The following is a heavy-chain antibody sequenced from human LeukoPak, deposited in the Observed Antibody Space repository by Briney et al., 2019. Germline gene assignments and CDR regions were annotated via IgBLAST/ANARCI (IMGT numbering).Heavy chain of an antibody. CDR2: INHSGST. D-gene: IGHD2-15*01. Sequence: SETLSLTCAVYGGSFSGYYWNWIRQPPGKGLEWIGEINHSGSTNYNPSLKSRVTMSVDTSKNQFSLKLSSVTAADTAVYYCVREILYCSGGSCYRGPFDNWGQGTLVTVSA. CDR1: GGSFSGYY. V-gene: IGHV4-34*01. CDR3: VREILYCSGGSCYRGPFDN. J-gene: IGHJ4*02.